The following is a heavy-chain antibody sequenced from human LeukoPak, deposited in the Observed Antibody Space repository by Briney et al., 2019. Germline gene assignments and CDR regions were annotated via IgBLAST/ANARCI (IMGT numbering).Heavy chain of an antibody. CDR2: INHSGST. CDR1: GGSFSGYY. V-gene: IGHV4-34*01. Sequence: SETLSLTCAVYGGSFSGYYWSWIRQPPGKGLEWIGEINHSGSTNYNPSLKSRVTISVDTSKNQFSLKLSSVTAADTAVYYCARAPRIQLWLRAGNAFDIWGQGTMVTVSS. J-gene: IGHJ3*02. CDR3: ARAPRIQLWLRAGNAFDI. D-gene: IGHD5-18*01.